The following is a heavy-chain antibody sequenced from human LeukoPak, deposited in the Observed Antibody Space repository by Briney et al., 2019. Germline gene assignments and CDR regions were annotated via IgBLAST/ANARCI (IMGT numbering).Heavy chain of an antibody. CDR2: INPNSGST. CDR1: GYTFTGYY. CDR3: ARGSGFGEFYYFDY. Sequence: ASVKVSCKASGYTFTGYYMHWVRQAPGQGLEWMGWINPNSGSTNYAQKFQGRVTMTRDTSISTAYMELSRLRSDDTAVYYCARGSGFGEFYYFDYWGQGTLVTVSS. J-gene: IGHJ4*02. D-gene: IGHD3-10*01. V-gene: IGHV1-2*02.